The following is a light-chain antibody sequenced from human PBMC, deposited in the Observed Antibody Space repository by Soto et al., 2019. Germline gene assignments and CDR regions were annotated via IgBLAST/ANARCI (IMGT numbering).Light chain of an antibody. CDR1: QSVSSNH. CDR2: GAT. Sequence: EMLLTQARRSVAEGPGVGVAGRCMIIQSVSSNHLAWYQHKHGQAPRLLIYGATNRATGISDRFTGSGCGRDFILTITRVEPEDFAVYSCQHYGSSSPITFGHGTRLDIK. V-gene: IGKV3-20*01. J-gene: IGKJ5*01. CDR3: QHYGSSSPIT.